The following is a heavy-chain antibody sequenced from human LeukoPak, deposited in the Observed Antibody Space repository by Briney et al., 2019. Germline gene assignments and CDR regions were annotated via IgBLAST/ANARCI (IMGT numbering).Heavy chain of an antibody. CDR1: GFTFSSYA. Sequence: GGSLRLSCAASGFTFSSYAMSWDREAPGKGLEWVSAISGSGGSTYYADSVKGRFTISRDNSKNTLYLQMNSLRAEDTAVYYCAKDWWYSSGWPFDYWGQGTLVAVSS. CDR2: ISGSGGST. D-gene: IGHD6-19*01. V-gene: IGHV3-23*01. J-gene: IGHJ4*02. CDR3: AKDWWYSSGWPFDY.